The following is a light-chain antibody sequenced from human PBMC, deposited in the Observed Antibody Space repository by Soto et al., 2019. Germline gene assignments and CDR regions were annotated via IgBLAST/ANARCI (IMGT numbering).Light chain of an antibody. CDR2: GAS. J-gene: IGKJ1*01. Sequence: EIVLTHSPGTLSLSPVERATLSFSASQNVDSNYLAWYQQKPGQAPRRLIFGASFRATGIPDRFSGSGSGTEFTLTISSLQPDDFATYYCQQYNSYSFGQGTKVDIK. CDR3: QQYNSYS. CDR1: QNVDSNY. V-gene: IGKV3-20*01.